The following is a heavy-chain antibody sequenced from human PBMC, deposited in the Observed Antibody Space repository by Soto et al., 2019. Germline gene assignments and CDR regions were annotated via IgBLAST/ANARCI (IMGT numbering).Heavy chain of an antibody. D-gene: IGHD3-10*01. V-gene: IGHV4-34*01. CDR3: ARGPGSSLYYFDY. J-gene: IGHJ4*02. CDR1: GGSFSGYY. CDR2: INHSGST. Sequence: QVQLQQWGAGLLKPSETLSLTCAVYGGSFSGYYWSWIRQPPGKGLEWIGEINHSGSTNYNPSLKMRVTISVDTSKNQFSLKLSSVTAADTAVYYCARGPGSSLYYFDYWGQGTLVTVSS.